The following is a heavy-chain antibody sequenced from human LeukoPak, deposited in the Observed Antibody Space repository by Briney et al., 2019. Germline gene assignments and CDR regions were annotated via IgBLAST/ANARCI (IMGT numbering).Heavy chain of an antibody. J-gene: IGHJ6*02. CDR1: GGSISSSNW. D-gene: IGHD3-10*01. Sequence: SETLSLACAVSGGSISSSNWWSWVRQPPGKGLEWIGEIYHSGSTNYNPSLKSRVTISVDKSKNQFSLKLSSVTAADTAVYYCARSGYYYGSGSYYPYYYGMDVWGQGTTVTVS. CDR2: IYHSGST. V-gene: IGHV4-4*02. CDR3: ARSGYYYGSGSYYPYYYGMDV.